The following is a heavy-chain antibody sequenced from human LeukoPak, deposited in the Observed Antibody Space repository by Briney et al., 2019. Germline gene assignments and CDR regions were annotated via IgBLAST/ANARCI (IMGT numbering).Heavy chain of an antibody. CDR2: ISYDGSNK. V-gene: IGHV3-30*18. CDR3: AKEPGYSYGSYFDY. Sequence: GGSLRLSCAASGFTFSSYGMHWVRQAPGKGLEWVAVISYDGSNKYYADSVKGRFTISRDNSKNTLYLQMNSLGAEDTAVYYCAKEPGYSYGSYFDYWGQGTLVTVSS. CDR1: GFTFSSYG. D-gene: IGHD5-18*01. J-gene: IGHJ4*02.